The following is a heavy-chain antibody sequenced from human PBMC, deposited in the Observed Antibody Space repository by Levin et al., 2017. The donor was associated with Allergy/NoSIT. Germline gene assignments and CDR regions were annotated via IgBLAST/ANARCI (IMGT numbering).Heavy chain of an antibody. D-gene: IGHD2-15*01. V-gene: IGHV3-23*01. Sequence: TGGSLRLSCATSGFNFRTFAMSWVRQAPGKGLEWVSSLSNTGGGTFYTDSVKGRFTISRDNSMNTLFLQMNSLRAEDTAVYYCAQDGRPVVSWGQGTVVTVSS. CDR1: GFNFRTFA. CDR2: LSNTGGGT. CDR3: AQDGRPVVS. J-gene: IGHJ5*02.